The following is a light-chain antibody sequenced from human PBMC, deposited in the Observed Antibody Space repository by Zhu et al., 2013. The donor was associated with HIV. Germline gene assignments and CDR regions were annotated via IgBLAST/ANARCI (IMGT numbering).Light chain of an antibody. Sequence: QSVLTQPPSVSGAPGQRVTISCTGRSSNIGAGFDVHWYQHLPGTAPKLLIYGNNNRPSGVPDRFSGSKSGTSASLAITGLQAEDEADYYCQSYDSGLSAWVFGGGTKLTVL. CDR1: SSNIGAGFD. CDR2: GNN. CDR3: QSYDSGLSAWV. V-gene: IGLV1-40*01. J-gene: IGLJ2*01.